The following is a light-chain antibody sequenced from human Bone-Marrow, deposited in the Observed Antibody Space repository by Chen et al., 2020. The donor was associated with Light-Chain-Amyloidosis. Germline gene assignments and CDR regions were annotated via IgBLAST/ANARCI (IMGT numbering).Light chain of an antibody. J-gene: IGLJ3*02. Sequence: SYVLTQPSSVSVAPGQTATIACGGNNIGSKSVHWYQQTPGQAPLLVVYDDSDRPSGIPARLSGSNAGNTATLTISRVEAGDEADYYWQVWDRSSDRPVFGGGTKLTVL. CDR3: QVWDRSSDRPV. CDR1: NIGSKS. CDR2: DDS. V-gene: IGLV3-21*02.